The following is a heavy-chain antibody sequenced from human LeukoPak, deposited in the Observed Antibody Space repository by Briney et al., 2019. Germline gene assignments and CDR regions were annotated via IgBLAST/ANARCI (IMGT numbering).Heavy chain of an antibody. CDR3: ARHQGGGIAVAALHY. CDR2: IYYTGST. CDR1: GGSLNSSSYF. Sequence: SETLSLTCTVSGGSLNSSSYFWGWIRQPPGKGLEWIGTIYYTGSTYYNPSLKSRITISLDTSKNQFSLKLSSVTAAETAVYYCARHQGGGIAVAALHYWGQGALVTVSS. D-gene: IGHD6-19*01. J-gene: IGHJ4*02. V-gene: IGHV4-39*01.